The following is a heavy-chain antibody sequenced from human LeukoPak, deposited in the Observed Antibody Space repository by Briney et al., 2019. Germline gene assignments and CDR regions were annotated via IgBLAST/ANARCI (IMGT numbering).Heavy chain of an antibody. CDR2: IYYSGST. CDR3: ARHGASGSYLYYFDY. Sequence: KTSETLSLTCTVSGVSISSYYWSWIRQTPGKGLEWIGYIYYSGSTNYNPSLKSRVTISVDTSKNQFSLKLSSVTAADTAVYFCARHGASGSYLYYFDYWGQGTLVTVSS. V-gene: IGHV4-59*08. D-gene: IGHD1-26*01. CDR1: GVSISSYY. J-gene: IGHJ4*02.